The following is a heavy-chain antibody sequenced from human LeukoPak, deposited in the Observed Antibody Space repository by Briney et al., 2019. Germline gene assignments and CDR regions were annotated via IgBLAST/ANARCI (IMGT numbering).Heavy chain of an antibody. J-gene: IGHJ6*02. Sequence: HPGGSLRLSCAASGFTVSSNYMSWVRQAPGKGLGWVSVIYSGGSTYYADSVKGRFTISRDNSKNTLYLQMNSLRAEDTAVYYCARAPDLLYGMDVWGQGTTVTVSS. CDR2: IYSGGST. CDR3: ARAPDLLYGMDV. V-gene: IGHV3-66*01. CDR1: GFTVSSNY.